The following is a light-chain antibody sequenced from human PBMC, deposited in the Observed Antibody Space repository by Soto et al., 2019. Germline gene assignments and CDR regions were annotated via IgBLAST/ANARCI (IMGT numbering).Light chain of an antibody. CDR1: QSISNN. CDR2: GAS. Sequence: EIVMTQSPATLSLSPGERATLSFRASQSISNNLAWYQQKPGQAPRLLIYGASTRATGIPDRFSGSGSGTDFTLTITPLEPEDFAVYFCQQYETSPITFGQGTRLEIK. J-gene: IGKJ5*01. V-gene: IGKV3D-15*01. CDR3: QQYETSPIT.